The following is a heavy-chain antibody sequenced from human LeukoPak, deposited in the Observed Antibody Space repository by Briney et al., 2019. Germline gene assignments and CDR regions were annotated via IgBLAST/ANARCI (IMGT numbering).Heavy chain of an antibody. J-gene: IGHJ4*02. CDR3: AKDGQVNQPDRLFTD. Sequence: GGSLRLSCAVSGFTFSSYAMSWVRQAPGKGLEWVSVISGSGGTTHYADSVKGRFTISRDNSKNTLYPQMNSLRGEDTAVYYCAKDGQVNQPDRLFTDWGQGTLVIVSS. V-gene: IGHV3-23*01. D-gene: IGHD1-14*01. CDR1: GFTFSSYA. CDR2: ISGSGGTT.